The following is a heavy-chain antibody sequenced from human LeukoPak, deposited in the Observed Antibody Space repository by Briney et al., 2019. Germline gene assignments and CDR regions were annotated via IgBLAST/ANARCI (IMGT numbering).Heavy chain of an antibody. J-gene: IGHJ4*02. CDR3: TTGPYVVTGTDNGRNDY. CDR2: IIPILGIA. Sequence: GASVKVSCKASGGTFSSYAISWVRQAPGQGLEWMGRIIPILGIANYAQKFQGRVTITADKSTSTAYMELSSLRSEDTAVYYCTTGPYVVTGTDNGRNDYWGQGTLVTVSS. D-gene: IGHD2-21*02. CDR1: GGTFSSYA. V-gene: IGHV1-69*04.